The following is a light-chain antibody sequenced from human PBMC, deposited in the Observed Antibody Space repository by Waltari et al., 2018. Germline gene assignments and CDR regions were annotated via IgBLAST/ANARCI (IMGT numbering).Light chain of an antibody. J-gene: IGKJ3*01. CDR1: QSVNSY. Sequence: EIVLTQSPVTLSLSPGERAILSCRASQSVNSYLAWYQQKPGQAPRLLIYHASKRATGIPARFSGSGSGTDFTLTISSLEPEDFAVYYCQQRSNWPRGFTFGPGTKVDIK. CDR3: QQRSNWPRGFT. CDR2: HAS. V-gene: IGKV3-11*01.